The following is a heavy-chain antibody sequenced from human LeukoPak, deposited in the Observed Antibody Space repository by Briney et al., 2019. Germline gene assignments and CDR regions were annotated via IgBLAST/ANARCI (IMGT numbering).Heavy chain of an antibody. CDR1: GGSFSGYY. J-gene: IGHJ6*04. D-gene: IGHD3-10*01. V-gene: IGHV4-34*01. CDR3: ARGFLQRTMVRGVAQHYYYGMDV. Sequence: SETLSLTCAVYGGSFSGYYWSWIRQPPGKGLEWIGEINHSGSTNYNPSLKSRVTISVDTSKNQFSLKLSSVTAADTAVYYCARGFLQRTMVRGVAQHYYYGMDVWGKGTTVTVSS. CDR2: INHSGST.